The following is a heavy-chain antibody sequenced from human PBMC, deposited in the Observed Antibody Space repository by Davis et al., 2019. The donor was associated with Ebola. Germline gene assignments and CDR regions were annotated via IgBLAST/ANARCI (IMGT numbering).Heavy chain of an antibody. Sequence: SVKVSCKASGGTFSSYAISWVRQAPGQGLEWMGGIIPIFGTANYAQKFQGRVTITADESTSTAYMELSSLRSEDTAVYYCARDRGGYDPYYYYYYMDVWGKGTTVTVSS. V-gene: IGHV1-69*13. J-gene: IGHJ6*03. D-gene: IGHD3-16*01. CDR1: GGTFSSYA. CDR3: ARDRGGYDPYYYYYYMDV. CDR2: IIPIFGTA.